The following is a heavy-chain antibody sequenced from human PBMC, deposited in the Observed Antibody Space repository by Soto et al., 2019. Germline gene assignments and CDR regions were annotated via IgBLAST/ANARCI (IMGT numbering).Heavy chain of an antibody. CDR1: GFTFSSYG. V-gene: IGHV3-33*01. CDR2: IWYDGSNK. D-gene: IGHD3-3*01. Sequence: QVQLVESGGGVVQPGRSLRLSCAASGFTFSSYGMHWVRQAPGKGLEWVAVIWYDGSNKYYADSVKGRFTISRDNSKNTLYLQMNSLRAEDTAVYYCARDVLLRFLEWPRKDDAFDIWSQGTMVTVSS. CDR3: ARDVLLRFLEWPRKDDAFDI. J-gene: IGHJ3*02.